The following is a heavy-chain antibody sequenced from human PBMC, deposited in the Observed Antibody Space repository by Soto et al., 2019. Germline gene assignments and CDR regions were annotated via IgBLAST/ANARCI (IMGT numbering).Heavy chain of an antibody. Sequence: ASVKVSCKASGNTFTSYDINWVRQATGQGLEYLGWMNPNSGNTAYVQKFQGRVTMTWDTSITTAYMELSSLRSEDTAMYFCARGVKYGAYSRWFDPWG. CDR1: GNTFTSYD. CDR2: MNPNSGNT. CDR3: ARGVKYGAYSRWFDP. V-gene: IGHV1-8*01. J-gene: IGHJ5*02. D-gene: IGHD4-17*01.